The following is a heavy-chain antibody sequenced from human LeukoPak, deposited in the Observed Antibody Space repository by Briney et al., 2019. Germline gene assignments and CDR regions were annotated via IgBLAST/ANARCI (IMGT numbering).Heavy chain of an antibody. D-gene: IGHD2-21*02. Sequence: SVKVSCKASGGTSSSYAINWVRQAPGQGLEWMGRIIPIIGIANYAQKFQGRVTITADKSTSTAYMELSSLRSEDTAVYYCATTYCGGDCAYYYYGMDVWGQGTTVTVSS. V-gene: IGHV1-69*04. CDR2: IIPIIGIA. CDR1: GGTSSSYA. CDR3: ATTYCGGDCAYYYYGMDV. J-gene: IGHJ6*02.